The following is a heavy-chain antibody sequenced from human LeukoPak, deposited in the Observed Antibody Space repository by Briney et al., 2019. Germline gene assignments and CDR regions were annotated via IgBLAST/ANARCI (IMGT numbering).Heavy chain of an antibody. J-gene: IGHJ5*02. Sequence: SGPTLVNPTQTLTLTCTFSGFSLSTSGVGVGWIRQPPGKALEWLALIYRDDDKRYSPSLKSRLTITKDTSKNQVVLTMTNMDPVDTATYYCAHSGGEKYYYGSYRFDPWGQGTLVTVSS. CDR1: GFSLSTSGVG. CDR2: IYRDDDK. CDR3: AHSGGEKYYYGSYRFDP. D-gene: IGHD3-10*01. V-gene: IGHV2-5*02.